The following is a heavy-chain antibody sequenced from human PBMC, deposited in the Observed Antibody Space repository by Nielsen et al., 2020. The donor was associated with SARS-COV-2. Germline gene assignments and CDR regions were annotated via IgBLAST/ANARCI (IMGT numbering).Heavy chain of an antibody. CDR3: AKGLSGSYYEAFDY. Sequence: SLKISCAASGFRFDDYSMHWVRQAPGKGLEWVSGISWNSDSKGYADSVKGRFTISRDNSKNTLYLQMNSLRAEDTAVYYCAKGLSGSYYEAFDYWGQGTLVTVSS. CDR2: ISWNSDSK. CDR1: GFRFDDYS. V-gene: IGHV3-9*01. J-gene: IGHJ4*02. D-gene: IGHD1-26*01.